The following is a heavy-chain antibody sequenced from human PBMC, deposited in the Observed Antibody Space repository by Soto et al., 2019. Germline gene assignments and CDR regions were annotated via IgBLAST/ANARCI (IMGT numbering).Heavy chain of an antibody. CDR1: GFTFSSYA. CDR3: ARGQAIFGVVTTMIAPVDY. V-gene: IGHV3-30-3*01. CDR2: ISYDGSNK. Sequence: GGSLRLSCAASGFTFSSYAMHWVRQAPGKGLEWVAVISYDGSNKYYADSVKGRFTISRDNSKNTLYLQMNSLRAEDTAVYYCARGQAIFGVVTTMIAPVDYWGQGTLVTVSS. J-gene: IGHJ4*02. D-gene: IGHD3-3*01.